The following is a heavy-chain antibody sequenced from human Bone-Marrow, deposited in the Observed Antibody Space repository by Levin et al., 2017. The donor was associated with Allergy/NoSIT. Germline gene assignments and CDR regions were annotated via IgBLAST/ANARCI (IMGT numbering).Heavy chain of an antibody. D-gene: IGHD1-1*01. J-gene: IGHJ6*02. Sequence: SCAASGFSFDEYAMHWVRQAPGKGLEWVSSISWNSGNIDYADSVKGRFTISRDSAENSLYLQLNSLRPEDTAFYYCAKDMGPGTMYYYGMDVWGQGTTVTVSS. CDR2: ISWNSGNI. CDR3: AKDMGPGTMYYYGMDV. CDR1: GFSFDEYA. V-gene: IGHV3-9*01.